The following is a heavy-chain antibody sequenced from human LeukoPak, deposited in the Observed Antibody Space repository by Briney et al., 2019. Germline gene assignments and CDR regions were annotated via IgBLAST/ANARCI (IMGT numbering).Heavy chain of an antibody. J-gene: IGHJ3*02. Sequence: GGSLRLSCAASGFTFSSYSMNWVRQAPGKGLEGVSYISSSSSTIYYADSVKGRFTISRDNAKNSLYLQMNSLRAEDTAVYYCARGPYYDSSGHHGPWDAFDIWGQGTMVTVSS. V-gene: IGHV3-48*04. CDR2: ISSSSSTI. CDR3: ARGPYYDSSGHHGPWDAFDI. CDR1: GFTFSSYS. D-gene: IGHD3-22*01.